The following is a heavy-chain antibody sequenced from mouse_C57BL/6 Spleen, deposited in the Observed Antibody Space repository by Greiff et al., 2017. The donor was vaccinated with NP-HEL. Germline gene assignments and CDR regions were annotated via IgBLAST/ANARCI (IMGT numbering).Heavy chain of an antibody. CDR2: IHPNSGST. CDR1: GYTFTSYW. V-gene: IGHV1-64*01. D-gene: IGHD1-1*01. Sequence: QVHVKQSGAELVKPGASVKLSCKASGYTFTSYWMHWVKQRPGQGLEWIGMIHPNSGSTNYNEKFKSKATLTVDKSSSTAYMQLSSLTSEDSAVYYCAREPYYYGSSYGYFDVWGTGTTVTVSS. J-gene: IGHJ1*03. CDR3: AREPYYYGSSYGYFDV.